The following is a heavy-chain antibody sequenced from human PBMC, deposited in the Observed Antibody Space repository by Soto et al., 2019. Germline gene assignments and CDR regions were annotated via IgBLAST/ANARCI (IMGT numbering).Heavy chain of an antibody. CDR3: ARSCSSTSCYGNWFDP. D-gene: IGHD2-2*01. J-gene: IGHJ5*02. CDR2: IYYSGST. CDR1: GGSISSYY. Sequence: LSLTCTVSGGSISSYYWSWIRQPPGKGLEWIGYIYYSGSTNYNPSLKSRVTISVDTSKNQFSLKLSSVTAADTAVYYCARSCSSTSCYGNWFDPWGQGTLVTVS. V-gene: IGHV4-59*01.